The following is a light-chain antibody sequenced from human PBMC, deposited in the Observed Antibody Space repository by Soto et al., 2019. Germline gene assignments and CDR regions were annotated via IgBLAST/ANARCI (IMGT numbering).Light chain of an antibody. V-gene: IGLV2-18*02. J-gene: IGLJ1*01. Sequence: QSSPTPPPSLSGSPGQSGAISCTGTSSDVGSYNRVSWYQQPPGTAPKVMIYEVSNRPSGVPDRFSGSKSGNTASLTISGLQAEDEADYYCSSYTSSSTYVFGTGTKVT. CDR1: SSDVGSYNR. CDR3: SSYTSSSTYV. CDR2: EVS.